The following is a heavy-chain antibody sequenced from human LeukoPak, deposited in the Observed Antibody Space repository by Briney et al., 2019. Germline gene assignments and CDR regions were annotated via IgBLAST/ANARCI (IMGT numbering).Heavy chain of an antibody. CDR3: AKDLSRGYCSSTSCYNWFDP. V-gene: IGHV3-30*18. J-gene: IGHJ5*02. Sequence: GGSLRLSCAASGFTFSSYSMNWVRQAPGKGLEWVAVISYDGSNKYYADSVKGRFTISRDNSKNTLYLQMNSLRAEDTAVYYCAKDLSRGYCSSTSCYNWFDPWGQGTLVTVSS. D-gene: IGHD2-2*01. CDR2: ISYDGSNK. CDR1: GFTFSSYS.